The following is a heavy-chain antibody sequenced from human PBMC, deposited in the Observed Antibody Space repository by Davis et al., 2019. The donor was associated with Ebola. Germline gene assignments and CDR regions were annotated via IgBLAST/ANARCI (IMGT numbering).Heavy chain of an antibody. Sequence: GESLKISCAASGFTVSSNYMSWVRQAPGKGLEWVGFIRSKAYGGTTEYAASVKGRFTISRDDSKSIAYLQMNSLKTEDTAVYYCTRILGYCSSTSCYTDYYYAMDVWGQGTTVTVSS. CDR3: TRILGYCSSTSCYTDYYYAMDV. J-gene: IGHJ6*02. V-gene: IGHV3-49*04. CDR2: IRSKAYGGTT. D-gene: IGHD2-2*02. CDR1: GFTVSSNY.